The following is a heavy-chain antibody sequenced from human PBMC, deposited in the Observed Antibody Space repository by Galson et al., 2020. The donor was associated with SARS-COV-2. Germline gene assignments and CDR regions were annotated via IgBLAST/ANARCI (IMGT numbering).Heavy chain of an antibody. J-gene: IGHJ4*02. CDR2: INSDGSST. Sequence: GGSLRLSCAASGFTFSSYWMHWVRQAPGKGLVWVSRINSDGSSTSYADSVKGRFTTSRDNAQNTLYLQMNSLSAEDTAVYYCGVATNSFDYWGRGTLVAVSS. D-gene: IGHD5-12*01. V-gene: IGHV3-74*01. CDR3: GVATNSFDY. CDR1: GFTFSSYW.